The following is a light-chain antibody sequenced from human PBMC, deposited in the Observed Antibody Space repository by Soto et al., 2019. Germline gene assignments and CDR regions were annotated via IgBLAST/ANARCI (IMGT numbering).Light chain of an antibody. V-gene: IGLV2-14*03. CDR1: SSDVGGYNF. CDR3: SLYTGSDTLEV. J-gene: IGLJ1*01. CDR2: DVS. Sequence: QSALTQPASVSGSPGQSITISCTGTSSDVGGYNFVSWYQHYPGKAPKLMIYDVSNRPSGVSDRFSGSKSGNTASLTISGLQAEDEADYYCSLYTGSDTLEVFGTGTKLTVL.